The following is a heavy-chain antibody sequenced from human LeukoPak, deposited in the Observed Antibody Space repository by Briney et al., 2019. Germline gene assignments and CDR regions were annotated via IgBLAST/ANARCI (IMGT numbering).Heavy chain of an antibody. D-gene: IGHD2-2*01. V-gene: IGHV1-2*06. J-gene: IGHJ4*02. CDR2: INPNSGDT. CDR3: ARDYCSSTSCLFDY. Sequence: ASVKVSCKASGYTFTGYHMYWVRRAPGQGLEWMGRINPNSGDTNYAQKFQGRVTMTRDTSISTAYMELSRLRSDDTAVYYCARDYCSSTSCLFDYWGQGALVTVSS. CDR1: GYTFTGYH.